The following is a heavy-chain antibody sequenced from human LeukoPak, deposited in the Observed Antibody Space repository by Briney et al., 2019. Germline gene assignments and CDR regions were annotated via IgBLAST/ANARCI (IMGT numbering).Heavy chain of an antibody. CDR1: GYTFTSYY. J-gene: IGHJ5*02. CDR3: ARGDKKENLSGPSGYFDP. D-gene: IGHD3-10*01. V-gene: IGHV1-46*01. Sequence: ASVKVSCKASGYTFTSYYMHWVRQAPGQGLEWMGIINPSGGSTSYAQKFQGRVTMTRDTSTSTVYMELSSLRSDDTAVYYCARGDKKENLSGPSGYFDPWGQGTLVTVSS. CDR2: INPSGGST.